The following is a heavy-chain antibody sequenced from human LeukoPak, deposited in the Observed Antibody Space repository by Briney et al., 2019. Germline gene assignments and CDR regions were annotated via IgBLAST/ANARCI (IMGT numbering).Heavy chain of an antibody. CDR3: AREDGYNFSPYGAFDI. J-gene: IGHJ3*02. CDR1: GGTFSSYA. D-gene: IGHD5-24*01. V-gene: IGHV1-69*05. CDR2: IIPIFGTA. Sequence: SVKVSCKASGGTFSSYAIRWVRQAPGQGLEWMGGIIPIFGTANYAQKFQGRVTITTDESTSTAYMELSSLRSEDTAVYYCAREDGYNFSPYGAFDIWGQGTMVTVSS.